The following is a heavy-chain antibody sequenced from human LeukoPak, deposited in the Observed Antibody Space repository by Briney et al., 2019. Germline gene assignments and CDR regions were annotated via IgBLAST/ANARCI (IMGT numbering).Heavy chain of an antibody. CDR2: INHSGIT. Sequence: SETLSLTCAVYGGSFSDYYWSWIRQPPGKGLEYIGEINHSGITNYNPSLMSRVTISVDTSKNQFSLKVSSVTAADTAVYYCASKYYGSGSYWHYFDYWGQGTLDTVSS. J-gene: IGHJ4*02. CDR3: ASKYYGSGSYWHYFDY. V-gene: IGHV4-34*01. CDR1: GGSFSDYY. D-gene: IGHD3-10*01.